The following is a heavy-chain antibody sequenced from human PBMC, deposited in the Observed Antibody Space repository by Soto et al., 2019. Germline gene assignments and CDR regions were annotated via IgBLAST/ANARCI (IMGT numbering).Heavy chain of an antibody. J-gene: IGHJ5*02. CDR2: VNPNTGLT. D-gene: IGHD6-25*01. CDR1: GYTFTAFY. V-gene: IGHV1-2*02. CDR3: TTLRLDP. Sequence: ASVKVSCKASGYTFTAFYMNWVRQAPGQGLEWMGWVNPNTGLTKYAQKFRDRVTMTRDTSINTAYMELSGLTSEDTAVYYCTTLRLDPWGQGTLVTVSS.